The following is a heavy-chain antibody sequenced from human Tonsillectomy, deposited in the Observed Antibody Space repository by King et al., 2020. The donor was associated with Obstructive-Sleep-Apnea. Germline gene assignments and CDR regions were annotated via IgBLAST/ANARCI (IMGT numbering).Heavy chain of an antibody. CDR1: GFTLSSYW. Sequence: VQLVESGGGLVQPGGSLRLSCAASGFTLSSYWMHWVRQAPGKGLVWVSRINSDGSTTNYAASGKGRFTISRDNAKNTLYLQMNSLRAEDTAVYYCARAMRGSFDYWGRGTLVTVPS. V-gene: IGHV3-74*01. J-gene: IGHJ4*02. CDR2: INSDGSTT. D-gene: IGHD3-22*01. CDR3: ARAMRGSFDY.